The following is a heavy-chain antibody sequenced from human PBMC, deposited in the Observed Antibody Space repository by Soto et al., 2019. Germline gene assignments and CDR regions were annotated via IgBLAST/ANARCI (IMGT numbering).Heavy chain of an antibody. CDR3: ATGGGSRYSSSWPLRY. Sequence: QVQLVQSGAEVKKPGASVKVSCKVSGYTLTELSMHWVRQAPGKGLEWMGGFDPEDGETIYAQKFQGRVTMTEDTSTDTAYMALSSLRSEDTAVYYCATGGGSRYSSSWPLRYWGQGTLVTVSS. V-gene: IGHV1-24*01. CDR1: GYTLTELS. J-gene: IGHJ4*02. CDR2: FDPEDGET. D-gene: IGHD6-13*01.